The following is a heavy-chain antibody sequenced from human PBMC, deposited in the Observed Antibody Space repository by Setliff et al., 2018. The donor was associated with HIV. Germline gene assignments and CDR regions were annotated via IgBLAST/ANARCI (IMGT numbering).Heavy chain of an antibody. D-gene: IGHD6-13*01. CDR1: GFTFSSYG. J-gene: IGHJ1*01. V-gene: IGHV3-30*02. CDR2: IRYDGSNK. CDR3: ARDSSSWPWAEYFQF. Sequence: PGGSLRLSCAASGFTFSSYGMHWVRQAPGKGLEWVAFIRYDGSNKYYADSVKGRFTISRDNGKKSLYLQMDSLRDEDTAVYYCARDSSSWPWAEYFQFWGQGTPVTVSS.